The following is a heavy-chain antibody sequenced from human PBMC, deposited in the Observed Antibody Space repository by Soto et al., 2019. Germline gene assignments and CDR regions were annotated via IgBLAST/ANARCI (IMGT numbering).Heavy chain of an antibody. V-gene: IGHV4-34*01. D-gene: IGHD6-6*01. Sequence: QVQLQQWGAGLLKPSETLSLTCAVYCGSFSSYYWSWIRQPPGKGLEWIGEINHSGSTNYNPSLKSRVTMSVDTFKNQFPLKPSSVTGADTAVYYCARTSRFDCWGQGTLVTVSS. CDR3: ARTSRFDC. CDR1: CGSFSSYY. J-gene: IGHJ4*02. CDR2: INHSGST.